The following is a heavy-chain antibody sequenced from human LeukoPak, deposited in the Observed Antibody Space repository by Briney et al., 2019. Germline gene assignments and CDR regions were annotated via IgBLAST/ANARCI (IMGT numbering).Heavy chain of an antibody. CDR2: IYPSDSDT. D-gene: IGHD5-12*01. J-gene: IGHJ3*01. V-gene: IGHV5-51*01. Sequence: GESLKISFQGSGYSFTTYWIGWVRQMPGKGLEWMGIIYPSDSDTKYSPSFQGQVTISADKSTSTAYLQWSSLKASDTAMYYCARHLFSLVAATEGAFDVWGQGTRVTVSS. CDR1: GYSFTTYW. CDR3: ARHLFSLVAATEGAFDV.